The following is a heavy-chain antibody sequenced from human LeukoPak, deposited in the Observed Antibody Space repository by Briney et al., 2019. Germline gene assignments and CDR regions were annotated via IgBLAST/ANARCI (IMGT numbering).Heavy chain of an antibody. J-gene: IGHJ5*02. CDR2: ITAGGRGAT. Sequence: GGSLGLSCAVSGFNIGTYDVSWVRQAPGKGLEWVSTITAGGRGATYYADSVKGRFTMSRHKSTKTLSLQMNRLRVGDTGVYYCAELHVRINWFDPWGQGTLVTVSS. CDR3: AELHVRINWFDP. CDR1: GFNIGTYD. D-gene: IGHD3-10*01. V-gene: IGHV3-23*01.